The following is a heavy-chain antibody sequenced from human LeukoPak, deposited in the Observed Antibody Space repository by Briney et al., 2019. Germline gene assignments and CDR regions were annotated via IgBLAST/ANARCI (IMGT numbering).Heavy chain of an antibody. CDR3: ARDVNRGVFDI. CDR1: GFTFSNYW. V-gene: IGHV3-7*03. J-gene: IGHJ3*02. CDR2: IKGDGSEK. Sequence: GGFLRLSCEASGFTFSNYWMSWVRQAPGKGLEWVANIKGDGSEKDSLDSVKGRFTISRDNPKNSVYLQMNRLRAEDTAVYYCARDVNRGVFDIWGQGTTVTVSS.